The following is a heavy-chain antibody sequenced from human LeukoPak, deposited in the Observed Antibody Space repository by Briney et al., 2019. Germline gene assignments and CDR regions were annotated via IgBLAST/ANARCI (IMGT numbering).Heavy chain of an antibody. V-gene: IGHV4-34*01. CDR2: INHSGRT. D-gene: IGHD5-12*01. CDR3: ARSPGYSGYDYGSDY. Sequence: SETLSLTCAVYGGSFSAYYWSWIRQPPGKGLEWIGEINHSGRTNYNASLKSRVTISVDTSKNQFSLKMSYVTAADTAVYYCARSPGYSGYDYGSDYWGRGILVTVSS. CDR1: GGSFSAYY. J-gene: IGHJ4*02.